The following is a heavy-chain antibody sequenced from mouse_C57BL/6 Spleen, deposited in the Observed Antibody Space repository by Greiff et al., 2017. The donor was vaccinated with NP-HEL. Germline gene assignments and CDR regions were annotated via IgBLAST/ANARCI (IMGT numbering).Heavy chain of an antibody. CDR1: GLNIKDDY. Sequence: VQLQQSGAELVRPGASVKLSCTASGLNIKDDYMHWVKQRPEQGLEWIGWIDPENGDTEYASKFQGKATITADTSSNTAYLQLSSLTSEDTAVYYCTHYYGNSAYWGQGTLVTVSA. CDR2: IDPENGDT. CDR3: THYYGNSAY. D-gene: IGHD2-1*01. J-gene: IGHJ3*01. V-gene: IGHV14-4*01.